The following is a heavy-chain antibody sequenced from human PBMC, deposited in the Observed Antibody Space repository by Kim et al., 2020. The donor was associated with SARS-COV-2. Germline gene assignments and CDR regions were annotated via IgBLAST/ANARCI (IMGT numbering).Heavy chain of an antibody. CDR3: ARSSFTIFGVGGFDP. V-gene: IGHV4-59*13. CDR2: IYYSGST. Sequence: SETLSLTCTVSGGSIRSYSWRWILQPPGKGLEWIGYIYYSGSTNYNPSLKSRVTISVDTSKNQFSLKLSSVTAADTAVYYCARSSFTIFGVGGFDPWGQGTLVTVSS. CDR1: GGSIRSYS. J-gene: IGHJ5*02. D-gene: IGHD3-3*01.